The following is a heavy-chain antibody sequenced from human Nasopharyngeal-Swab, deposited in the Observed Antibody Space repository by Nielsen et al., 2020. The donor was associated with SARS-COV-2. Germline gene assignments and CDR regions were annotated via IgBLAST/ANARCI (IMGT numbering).Heavy chain of an antibody. J-gene: IGHJ4*02. CDR2: IYYSGNT. D-gene: IGHD3-22*01. V-gene: IGHV4-39*07. Sequence: SETLSLTCTVSGGSISSSSYYWGWIRQPPGKGLEWIGSIYYSGNTYYNPSLKSRVTISVDTSNNQFSLKLSSVTAADTAMYYCARDRYYYDSSGLGVYYFDYWGQGTLVTVSS. CDR1: GGSISSSSYY. CDR3: ARDRYYYDSSGLGVYYFDY.